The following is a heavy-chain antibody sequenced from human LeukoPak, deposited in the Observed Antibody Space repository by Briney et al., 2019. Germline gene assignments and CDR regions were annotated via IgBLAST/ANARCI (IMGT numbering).Heavy chain of an antibody. Sequence: SETLSLTCTVSGGSISSSSYYWGWIRQPPGKGLEWIGSIYYSGSTYYNPSLKSRVTISVDTSKNQFSLKLSSVTAADTAVYYCARDFTAVADHNWFDPWGQGTLVTVSS. CDR1: GGSISSSSYY. CDR3: ARDFTAVADHNWFDP. V-gene: IGHV4-39*07. D-gene: IGHD6-19*01. CDR2: IYYSGST. J-gene: IGHJ5*02.